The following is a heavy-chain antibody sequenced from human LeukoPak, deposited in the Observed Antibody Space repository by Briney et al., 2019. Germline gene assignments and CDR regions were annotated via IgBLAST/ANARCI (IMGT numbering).Heavy chain of an antibody. CDR1: GFNFSSYW. CDR2: IKQDGSEK. D-gene: IGHD5-18*01. Sequence: GGSLRLTCTASGFNFSSYWMNWFRQAPGQGLDLVANIKQDGSEKYYVDSVKGRFTISRDNAKNSLYLQMNSLRAEDTAVYYCARVGGYSYGYFDYWGQGTLVTVSS. V-gene: IGHV3-7*01. J-gene: IGHJ4*02. CDR3: ARVGGYSYGYFDY.